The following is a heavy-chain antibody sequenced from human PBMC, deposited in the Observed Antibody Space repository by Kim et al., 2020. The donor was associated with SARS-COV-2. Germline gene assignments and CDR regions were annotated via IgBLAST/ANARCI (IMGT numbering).Heavy chain of an antibody. D-gene: IGHD2-2*01. Sequence: ASVKVSCKASGYTFTGYYMHWVRQAPGQGLEWMGWINPNSGGTNYAQKFQGWVTMTRDTSISTAYMELSRLRSDDTAVYYCARDVARLYHSYYYYGMDVWGQGTTVTVSS. CDR3: ARDVARLYHSYYYYGMDV. V-gene: IGHV1-2*04. CDR1: GYTFTGYY. J-gene: IGHJ6*02. CDR2: INPNSGGT.